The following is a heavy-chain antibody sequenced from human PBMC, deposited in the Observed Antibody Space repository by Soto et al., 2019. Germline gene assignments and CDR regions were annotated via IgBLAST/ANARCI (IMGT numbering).Heavy chain of an antibody. D-gene: IGHD3-10*01. V-gene: IGHV3-23*01. CDR1: GFTFSSYA. Sequence: EVQLLESGGGLVQPGGSLRLSCAASGFTFSSYAMSWVRQAPGKGLEWVSAISGSGGSTYYADSVKGRFTISRDNSKNTLYLQMNSLRAEDTAVYYCAMVRGVMHYFDYWGQGTLVTVSS. CDR2: ISGSGGST. J-gene: IGHJ4*02. CDR3: AMVRGVMHYFDY.